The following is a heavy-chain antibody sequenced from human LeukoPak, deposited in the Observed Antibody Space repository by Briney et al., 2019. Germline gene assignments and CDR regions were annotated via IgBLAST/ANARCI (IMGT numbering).Heavy chain of an antibody. J-gene: IGHJ4*02. CDR3: AREYPRGAAAPDY. CDR2: ISGSSSYI. V-gene: IGHV3-21*01. D-gene: IGHD6-13*01. CDR1: GFTFSSYS. Sequence: GGSLRLSCAATGFTFSSYSMNWVRQAPGKGLEWVSSISGSSSYIHYADSVKGRFTISRDNAKNSLYLQMNSLRAEDTAVYHCAREYPRGAAAPDYWGQGTLVTVSS.